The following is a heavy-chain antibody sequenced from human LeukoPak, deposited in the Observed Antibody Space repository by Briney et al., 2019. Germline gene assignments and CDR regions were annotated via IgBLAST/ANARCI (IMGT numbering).Heavy chain of an antibody. CDR3: ARDGTAVVVVAATHRAFDI. V-gene: IGHV1-69*05. J-gene: IGHJ3*02. D-gene: IGHD2-15*01. CDR2: IIPIFGTA. CDR1: GGTFSSYA. Sequence: SVKVSCKDSGGTFSSYAISWVRQAPGQGLEWMGRIIPIFGTANYAQKFQGRVTINTDESTSTAYMGLSSLRSEDTAVYYCARDGTAVVVVAATHRAFDIWGQGTMVTVSS.